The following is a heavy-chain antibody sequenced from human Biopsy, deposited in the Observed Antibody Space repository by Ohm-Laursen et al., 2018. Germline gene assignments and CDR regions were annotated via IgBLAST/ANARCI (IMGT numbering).Heavy chain of an antibody. CDR3: AADADGYYTEFDY. CDR2: IVPVLGHL. D-gene: IGHD3-3*01. V-gene: IGHV1-69*04. J-gene: IGHJ4*02. CDR1: GGPSSNYA. Sequence: SSVKVSCKASGGPSSNYAFSWVRQAPGQGFEWVGRIVPVLGHLNYAQRFQGRVSITADKSTSYVFMELSRLTSGDTAVYYCAADADGYYTEFDYWGPGTLVTVSS.